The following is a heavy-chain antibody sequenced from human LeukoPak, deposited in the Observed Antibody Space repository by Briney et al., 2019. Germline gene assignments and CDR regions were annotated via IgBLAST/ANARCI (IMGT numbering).Heavy chain of an antibody. J-gene: IGHJ3*02. D-gene: IGHD6-19*01. CDR1: GFTFSSFA. Sequence: GGSLRLSCAASGFTFSSFAMAWVRQAPGKGPAWVAGISASGGSKSYADSVKARLSISRDNSKNTLYLQMNSLRAEDTAVYYCAKSYRSSGWRDDAFDIWGQGTMVTVSS. CDR3: AKSYRSSGWRDDAFDI. V-gene: IGHV3-23*01. CDR2: ISASGGSK.